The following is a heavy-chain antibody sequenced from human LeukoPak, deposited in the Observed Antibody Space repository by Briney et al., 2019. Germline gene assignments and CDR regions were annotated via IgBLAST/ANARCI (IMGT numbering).Heavy chain of an antibody. Sequence: ASVKVSCKASVYTFSGYQIHWVRQAPGQGLEWMGWINPNSGDTKYAQKFQGRVTITSDTSTSTVYMELSRLSSDDTAVYSCARGAVSGTYRYLYWGQGTLVTVSS. CDR2: INPNSGDT. V-gene: IGHV1-2*02. CDR3: ARGAVSGTYRYLY. J-gene: IGHJ4*02. D-gene: IGHD3-16*02. CDR1: VYTFSGYQ.